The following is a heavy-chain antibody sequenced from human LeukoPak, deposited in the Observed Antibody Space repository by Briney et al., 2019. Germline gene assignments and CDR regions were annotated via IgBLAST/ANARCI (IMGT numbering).Heavy chain of an antibody. CDR3: ARGYGDTAMLDY. CDR2: ISDDGTSK. Sequence: GGSLRLSCVTSGFTFSNHAMHWVRQGPGKGLEWVAVISDDGTSKFYADSVKGRFTIFRDNSKNTLFLQINSLRPEDTAMYYCARGYGDTAMLDYWGQGTLVTVSS. CDR1: GFTFSNHA. V-gene: IGHV3-30*04. D-gene: IGHD5-18*01. J-gene: IGHJ4*02.